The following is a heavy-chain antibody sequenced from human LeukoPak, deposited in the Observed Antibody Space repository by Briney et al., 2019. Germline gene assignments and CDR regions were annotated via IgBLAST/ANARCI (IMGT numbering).Heavy chain of an antibody. CDR1: GFTLSNHA. D-gene: IGHD3-10*01. CDR2: ISGSGAMT. CDR3: AIGRVDGSGSQFDS. Sequence: GGSLRLSCAASGFTLSNHAMIWVRQAPGKGLEWVSSISGSGAMTYYADSVKGRFTISRDNAMDTPYLQMNSLRADDTAVYYCAIGRVDGSGSQFDSWGQGSLVIVSS. V-gene: IGHV3-23*01. J-gene: IGHJ4*02.